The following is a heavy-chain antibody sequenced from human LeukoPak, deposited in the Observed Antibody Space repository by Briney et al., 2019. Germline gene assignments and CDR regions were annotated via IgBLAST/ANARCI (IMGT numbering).Heavy chain of an antibody. Sequence: GGSLRLSCAASGFTFSSYWMNWVRQAPGKGLEWVANIKQDGSEKYYVDSVKGRFTISRDNAKNSLYLQMNSLRAEDTAVYYCARGFRDSSGYGGPYYFDYWGQGTLVTVSS. V-gene: IGHV3-7*03. CDR1: GFTFSSYW. J-gene: IGHJ4*02. D-gene: IGHD3-22*01. CDR3: ARGFRDSSGYGGPYYFDY. CDR2: IKQDGSEK.